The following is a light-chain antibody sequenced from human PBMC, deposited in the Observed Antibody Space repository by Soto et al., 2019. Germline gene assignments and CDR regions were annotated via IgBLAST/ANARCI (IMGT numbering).Light chain of an antibody. Sequence: EIVMTQSPGTLSVSPGEGATLSCRASQSVSGNLAWYQQKPGQAPGLLIYGTSIRATGVPARFSGGGSGTEFTLTISGLQSEDFAVYYCQQYNNWPLITFGQGTRLEIK. J-gene: IGKJ5*01. CDR1: QSVSGN. CDR2: GTS. V-gene: IGKV3-15*01. CDR3: QQYNNWPLIT.